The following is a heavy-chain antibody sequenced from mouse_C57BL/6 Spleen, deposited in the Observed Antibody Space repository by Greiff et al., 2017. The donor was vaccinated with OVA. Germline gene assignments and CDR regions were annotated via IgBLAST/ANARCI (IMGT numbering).Heavy chain of an antibody. CDR3: ARGGPYGSSYGYFDV. CDR2: IYPRSGNT. V-gene: IGHV1-81*01. Sequence: QVQLKESGAELARPGASVKLSCKASGYTFTSYGISWVKQRTGQGLEWIGEIYPRSGNTYYNEKFKGKATLTADKSSSTAYMELRSLTSEDSAVYFCARGGPYGSSYGYFDVWGTGTTVTVSS. CDR1: GYTFTSYG. J-gene: IGHJ1*03. D-gene: IGHD1-1*01.